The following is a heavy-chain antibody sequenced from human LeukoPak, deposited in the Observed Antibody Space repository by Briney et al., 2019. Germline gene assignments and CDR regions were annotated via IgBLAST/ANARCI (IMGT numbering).Heavy chain of an antibody. Sequence: SVKVSCKASGFTFTSSAMQWVRQARGQRLEWIGWIVVGSGNTNYAQKFQERVTITRDMSTSTAYMELSSLRSEDTAVYYCAAGAWELLNAFDIWGQGTMVTVSS. J-gene: IGHJ3*02. CDR2: IVVGSGNT. V-gene: IGHV1-58*02. CDR1: GFTFTSSA. CDR3: AAGAWELLNAFDI. D-gene: IGHD1-26*01.